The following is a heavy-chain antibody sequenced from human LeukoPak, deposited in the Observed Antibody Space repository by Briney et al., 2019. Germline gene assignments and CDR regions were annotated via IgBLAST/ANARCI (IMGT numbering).Heavy chain of an antibody. CDR3: ARVSFGELPNFDY. Sequence: QSGGSLRLSCAASGFTFSSYWMHWVRQAPGKGLVWVPRINSDGSSTSYADSVKGRFTISRDNAKNTLYLQMNSLRAEDTAVYYCARVSFGELPNFDYWGQGTLVTVSS. CDR2: INSDGSST. CDR1: GFTFSSYW. D-gene: IGHD3-10*01. V-gene: IGHV3-74*01. J-gene: IGHJ4*02.